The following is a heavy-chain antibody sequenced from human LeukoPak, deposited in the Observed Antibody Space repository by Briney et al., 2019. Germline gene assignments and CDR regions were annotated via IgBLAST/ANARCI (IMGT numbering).Heavy chain of an antibody. Sequence: SETLSLTCTVSGGSISSYYWSWIRQPPGKGLEWIGYIYYSGSTNYNPSLKSRVTISVDTSKNQFSLKLSSVTAADTAVYYCVRVLWFGELCWFDYWGQGTLVTVSS. V-gene: IGHV4-59*01. CDR1: GGSISSYY. CDR2: IYYSGST. D-gene: IGHD3-10*01. CDR3: VRVLWFGELCWFDY. J-gene: IGHJ4*02.